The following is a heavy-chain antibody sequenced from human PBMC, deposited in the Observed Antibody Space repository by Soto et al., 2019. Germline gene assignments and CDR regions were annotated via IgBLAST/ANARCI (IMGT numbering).Heavy chain of an antibody. CDR3: ARSYYDYIWGRRTARGFDY. CDR2: INHSGST. J-gene: IGHJ4*02. CDR1: GGSFSGYY. V-gene: IGHV4-34*01. D-gene: IGHD3-16*01. Sequence: SETLSLTCAVYGGSFSGYYWSWIRQPPGKGLEWIGEINHSGSTNYNPSLKSRVTISVDTSKNQFSLKLSSVTAADTAVYYCARSYYDYIWGRRTARGFDYWGQGTLVTVSS.